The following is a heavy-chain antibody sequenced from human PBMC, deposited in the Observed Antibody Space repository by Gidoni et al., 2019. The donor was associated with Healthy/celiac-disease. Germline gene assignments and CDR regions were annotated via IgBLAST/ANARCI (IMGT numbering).Heavy chain of an antibody. J-gene: IGHJ4*02. V-gene: IGHV3-21*01. CDR1: GFTFRSYS. CDR2: ISSSSSYR. D-gene: IGHD6-13*01. Sequence: EVQLVASGGGLVKPGGSLRLSCAASGFTFRSYSMNWVRQAPGKGLEWVSSISSSSSYRYYADSVKGRFTISRDNAKNSLYLQMNSLRAEDTAVYYCARDSLYSSSWGGYFDYWGQGTLVTVSS. CDR3: ARDSLYSSSWGGYFDY.